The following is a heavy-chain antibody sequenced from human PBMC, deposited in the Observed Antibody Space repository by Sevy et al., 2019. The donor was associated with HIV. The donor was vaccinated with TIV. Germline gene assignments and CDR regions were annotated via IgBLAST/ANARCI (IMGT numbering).Heavy chain of an antibody. CDR3: AKGLRGTTTNNWFDP. Sequence: GGSLRLSCAASGFPFSSYAMSWVRQAPGKGLEWVSTISGRGGSAYYADSVKGRFTISRDNSKNTLFLQMHSLRAEDTAVYHCAKGLRGTTTNNWFDPWGQGTLVTVSS. D-gene: IGHD4-17*01. CDR1: GFPFSSYA. CDR2: ISGRGGSA. J-gene: IGHJ5*02. V-gene: IGHV3-23*01.